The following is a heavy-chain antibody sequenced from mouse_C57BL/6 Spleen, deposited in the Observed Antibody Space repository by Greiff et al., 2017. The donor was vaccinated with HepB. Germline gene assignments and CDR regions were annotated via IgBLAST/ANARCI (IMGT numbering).Heavy chain of an antibody. Sequence: QVQLQQPGAELVKPGASVKLSCKASGYTFTSYWMQWVKQRPGQGLEWTGEIDPSDSYPNYNQKFKGKATLTVDTSSSTAYMQLSGLTSEDSTVYYCARRDYSNSFYAMDYWGQGTSVTVSS. CDR3: ARRDYSNSFYAMDY. J-gene: IGHJ4*01. D-gene: IGHD2-5*01. CDR2: IDPSDSYP. V-gene: IGHV1-50*01. CDR1: GYTFTSYW.